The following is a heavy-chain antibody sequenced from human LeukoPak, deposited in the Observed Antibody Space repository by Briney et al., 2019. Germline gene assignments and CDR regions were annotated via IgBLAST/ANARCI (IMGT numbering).Heavy chain of an antibody. V-gene: IGHV5-51*01. CDR2: IYLGDSDT. D-gene: IGHD6-6*01. J-gene: IGHJ4*02. Sequence: GESLKISCKGSGYSFTSYWIGWVRQMPGKGLEWMGIIYLGDSDTRYSPSFQGQVTISADKSISTAYLQWSSLKASGTAMYYCARHRGPARRGSSGGYYFDYWGQGTLVTVSS. CDR1: GYSFTSYW. CDR3: ARHRGPARRGSSGGYYFDY.